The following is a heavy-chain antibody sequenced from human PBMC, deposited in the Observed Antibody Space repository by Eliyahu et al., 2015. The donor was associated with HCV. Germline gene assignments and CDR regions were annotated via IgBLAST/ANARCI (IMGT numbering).Heavy chain of an antibody. J-gene: IGHJ6*02. CDR3: ARDDYGMDV. V-gene: IGHV3-33*08. Sequence: QVHLVEAGGGVVQPGTSLRLXCAASGFTFRNYGMHWVRQAPGKGLEWAALIWFDESEYYADSVRGRFTISRDNSENMVYLQMNSLRAEDTGVYYCARDDYGMDVWGQGTTVTVSS. CDR1: GFTFRNYG. CDR2: IWFDESE.